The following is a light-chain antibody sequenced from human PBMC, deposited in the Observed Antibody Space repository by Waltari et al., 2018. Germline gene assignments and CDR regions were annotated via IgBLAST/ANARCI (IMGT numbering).Light chain of an antibody. CDR1: QSVRTY. CDR3: QLRSKWLRT. Sequence: EIVLTQSPATLSLSPGERATLSCRASQSVRTYLAWYQQKPGQAPRLLIYDAPTRATAIPARFSGSGSGTDFTLTISRLEPEDFAVYYCQLRSKWLRTFGQGTKVEV. V-gene: IGKV3-11*01. CDR2: DAP. J-gene: IGKJ1*01.